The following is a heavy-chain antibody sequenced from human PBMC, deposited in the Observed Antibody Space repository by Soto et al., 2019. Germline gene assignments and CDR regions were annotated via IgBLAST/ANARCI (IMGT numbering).Heavy chain of an antibody. Sequence: QITLKESGPTLVKPTQTLTLTCTFSGFSLSTSGVGVGWLRQPPGKALEWLALIYWDDDKRYSPSLKSRLTITKDTSKNQVVLTMTNMDPVDTATYYCAHRAHEGTVGYYYYGMDVWGQGTTVTVSS. J-gene: IGHJ6*02. CDR1: GFSLSTSGVG. CDR3: AHRAHEGTVGYYYYGMDV. V-gene: IGHV2-5*02. CDR2: IYWDDDK. D-gene: IGHD3-16*01.